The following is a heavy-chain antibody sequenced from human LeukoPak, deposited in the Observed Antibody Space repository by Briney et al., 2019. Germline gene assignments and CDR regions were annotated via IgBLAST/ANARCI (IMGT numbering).Heavy chain of an antibody. V-gene: IGHV4-61*02. CDR1: GASISSGNYY. CDR3: ARDRGTATLPDY. Sequence: SETLSLTCTVSGASISSGNYYWSWIRQPAGKGLEWIGRIYASGSTNYNPSLKSRVTMSVDTSKNQFSLKLSSVTAADTAVYYCARDRGTATLPDYWGQGTLVTVSS. D-gene: IGHD1-1*01. CDR2: IYASGST. J-gene: IGHJ4*02.